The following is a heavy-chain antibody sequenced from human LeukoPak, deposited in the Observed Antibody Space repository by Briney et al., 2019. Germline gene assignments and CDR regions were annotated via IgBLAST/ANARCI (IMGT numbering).Heavy chain of an antibody. CDR3: AREKPDCTNGVCSDY. Sequence: ASVKVSCKASGYTFTSYGISWVRQAPGQGLEWMGWISAYNGNTNYAQKLQGRVTITADKSTSTAYMELSSLRSEDTAVYYCAREKPDCTNGVCSDYWGQGTLVTVSS. J-gene: IGHJ4*02. CDR2: ISAYNGNT. D-gene: IGHD2-8*01. CDR1: GYTFTSYG. V-gene: IGHV1-18*01.